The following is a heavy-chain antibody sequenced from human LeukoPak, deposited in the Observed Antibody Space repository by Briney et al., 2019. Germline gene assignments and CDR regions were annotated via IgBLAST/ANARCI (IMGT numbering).Heavy chain of an antibody. V-gene: IGHV3-30-3*01. CDR2: ISYDGSNK. Sequence: GRSLRLSCAASGFTFSSYAMHWVRQAPGKGLEWVAVISYDGSNKYYADSVKGRFTISRDNSKNTLYPQMNSLRAEDTAVYYCARTKTGSARRWAYYFDYWGQGTLSPSPQ. J-gene: IGHJ4*02. D-gene: IGHD6-6*01. CDR3: ARTKTGSARRWAYYFDY. CDR1: GFTFSSYA.